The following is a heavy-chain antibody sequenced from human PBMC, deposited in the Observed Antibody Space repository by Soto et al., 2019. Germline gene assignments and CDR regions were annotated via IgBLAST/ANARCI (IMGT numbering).Heavy chain of an antibody. CDR3: ARGPRLAGGFVGTTDFFQH. CDR2: INPNSGGT. V-gene: IGHV1-2*04. D-gene: IGHD3-10*01. CDR1: GYTFTGYY. Sequence: ASVKVSCKASGYTFTGYYMHWVRQAPGQGLEWMGWINPNSGGTNYAQKFQGWVTMTRDTSISTAYMELSRLRSDDTAVYYCARGPRLAGGFVGTTDFFQHWGQGTLVTVSS. J-gene: IGHJ1*01.